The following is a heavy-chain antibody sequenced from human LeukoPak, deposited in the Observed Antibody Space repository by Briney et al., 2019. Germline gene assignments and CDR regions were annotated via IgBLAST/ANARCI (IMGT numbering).Heavy chain of an antibody. CDR1: GGSINTPNYY. D-gene: IGHD6-13*01. J-gene: IGHJ6*03. Sequence: RSSETLSLTCTVSGGSINTPNYYWGWIRQTPGKGLEWIGNIFYSGGTYYSPSLTSRVTIPLDTSRNQFSLKLNSVTAADTAVYYCARAAAAGTIRIYYMDVWGKGTTVTVSS. CDR2: IFYSGGT. CDR3: ARAAAAGTIRIYYMDV. V-gene: IGHV4-39*07.